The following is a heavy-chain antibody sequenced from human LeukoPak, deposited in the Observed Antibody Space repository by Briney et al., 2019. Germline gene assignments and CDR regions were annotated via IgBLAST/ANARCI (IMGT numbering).Heavy chain of an antibody. Sequence: QAGRSLRPSCAASGFTSSSYWITWVRQAPGKGLEWVSAISGIVGSTYYADSVKGRFTISRDNSKNTLYLKMNSLRGEDTAVYYCAKARSRYSYVRDAFDIWGQGTMVTVSS. D-gene: IGHD5-18*01. CDR3: AKARSRYSYVRDAFDI. V-gene: IGHV3-23*01. CDR2: ISGIVGST. CDR1: GFTSSSYW. J-gene: IGHJ3*02.